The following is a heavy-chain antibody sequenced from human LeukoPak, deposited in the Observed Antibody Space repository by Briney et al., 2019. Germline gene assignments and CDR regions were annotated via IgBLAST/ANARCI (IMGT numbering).Heavy chain of an antibody. CDR1: GGSISRYSYY. CDR3: ARDPYDAFDI. J-gene: IGHJ3*02. Sequence: ASETLSLTCTVSGGSISRYSYYWGWIRQPPGKGLEWIGSFYYSRSTYYNPSPKSRVTISLDTSKNQFSLKLSSVTAADTAVYYCARDPYDAFDIWGQGTMVTVSS. CDR2: FYYSRST. V-gene: IGHV4-39*07.